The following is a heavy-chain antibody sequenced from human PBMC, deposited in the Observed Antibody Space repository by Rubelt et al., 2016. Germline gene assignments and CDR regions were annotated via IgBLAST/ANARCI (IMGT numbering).Heavy chain of an antibody. V-gene: IGHV1-18*01. D-gene: IGHD6-19*01. CDR2: AYNGNT. Sequence: AYNGNTNYAQKLQGRVTMTTDTSTSTAYMELRSLRSDDTAVYYCARYPGRWLVQYYFDYWGQGTLVTVSS. CDR3: ARYPGRWLVQYYFDY. J-gene: IGHJ4*02.